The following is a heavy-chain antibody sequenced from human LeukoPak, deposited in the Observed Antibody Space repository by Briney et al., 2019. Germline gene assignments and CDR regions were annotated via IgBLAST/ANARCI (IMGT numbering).Heavy chain of an antibody. V-gene: IGHV1-69*13. Sequence: SVKVSCKASGGTFSSYAISWVRQAPGQGLEWMGGIIPIFGTANYAQKFQGRVTITADESASTAYTELSSLSSEDSPVYYWETQGRGEQLVEYYFDYWGQGELVTVSS. D-gene: IGHD6-13*01. CDR3: ETQGRGEQLVEYYFDY. CDR1: GGTFSSYA. J-gene: IGHJ4*02. CDR2: IIPIFGTA.